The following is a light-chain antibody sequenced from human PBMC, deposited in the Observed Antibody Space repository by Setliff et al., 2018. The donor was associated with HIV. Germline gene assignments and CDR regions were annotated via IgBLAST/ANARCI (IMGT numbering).Light chain of an antibody. J-gene: IGLJ1*01. CDR3: SSYASTNTLP. CDR1: SSDVGGYSY. Sequence: QSVLTQPASVSGSPGQSITISCTGTSSDVGGYSYVSWYQQHPGKAPKLIIYEVRNRPSGVSNRSSGSKSGNTASLTISGLQAEDEADYYCSSYASTNTLPFGTGTKVTVL. V-gene: IGLV2-14*01. CDR2: EVR.